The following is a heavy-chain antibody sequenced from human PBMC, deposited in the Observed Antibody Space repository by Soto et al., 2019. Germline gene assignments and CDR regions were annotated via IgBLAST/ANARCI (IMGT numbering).Heavy chain of an antibody. CDR3: ESDDDNPDNVLEF. CDR1: GFTFSRYG. J-gene: IGHJ4*02. Sequence: QVQLVEAGGGVVQPGGSLRLSCTASGFTFSRYGMHWVRQAPGKGLEWVAVVNAGSEQHYGDSVKGRFTISRDNSKNTLYLQMDSLRADDTAVYYCESDDDNPDNVLEFWGQGTLVTVSS. V-gene: IGHV3-33*01. D-gene: IGHD1-1*01. CDR2: VNAGSEQ.